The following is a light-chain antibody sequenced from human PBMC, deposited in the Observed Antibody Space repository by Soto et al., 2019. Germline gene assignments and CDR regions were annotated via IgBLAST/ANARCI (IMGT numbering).Light chain of an antibody. CDR1: QSVSTS. J-gene: IGKJ1*01. CDR2: DAS. CDR3: QVRDVWPS. Sequence: IVLTQSPATLSLSPGERAALSCRASQSVSTSLAWYQHKPGQAPRLFIYDASKRAPGIPARFSGSGSGTDFTLTISSLEPEDFAVYYCQVRDVWPSFGQGTKV. V-gene: IGKV3-11*01.